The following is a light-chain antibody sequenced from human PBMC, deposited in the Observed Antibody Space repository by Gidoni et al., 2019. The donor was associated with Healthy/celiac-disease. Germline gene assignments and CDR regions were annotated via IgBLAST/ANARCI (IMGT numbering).Light chain of an antibody. V-gene: IGKV1-12*01. Sequence: DIQTTQSPSSVSASVGDRCTITCQASQGISSWLAWYQQKPGKAPKLLIYAAASLQIGDPSRFSGSGSGAAFSLPISSLQPEDFASYYCHQANSFPGSFGPGTKVEIK. CDR2: AAA. J-gene: IGKJ3*01. CDR3: HQANSFPGS. CDR1: QGISSW.